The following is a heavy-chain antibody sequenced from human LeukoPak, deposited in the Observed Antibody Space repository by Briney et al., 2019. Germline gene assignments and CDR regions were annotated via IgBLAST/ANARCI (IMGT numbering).Heavy chain of an antibody. J-gene: IGHJ3*02. CDR1: GFTFSRYT. CDR3: AREADGFDI. CDR2: LAYDETFR. Sequence: GGSLRLSCSASGFTFSRYTMHWVRQAPGKGLDWVALLAYDETFRYYADSVKGRFTISRDTAKTTLDLQMNSLTTEDTALYYCAREADGFDIWGQGTMVTVSS. V-gene: IGHV3-30*01.